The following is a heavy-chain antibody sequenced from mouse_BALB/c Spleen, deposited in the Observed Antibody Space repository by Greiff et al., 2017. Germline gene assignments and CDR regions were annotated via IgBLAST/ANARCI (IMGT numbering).Heavy chain of an antibody. V-gene: IGHV1-4*02. CDR3: ARSMDY. CDR2: INPSSGYT. Sequence: VQLQQSAAELARPGASVKMSCKASGYTFTSYTVHWVKQRPGQGLEWIGYINPSSGYTEYNQKFKDKTTLTADKSSSTAYMQLSSLTSEDSAVYYCARSMDYWGQGTSVTVSS. CDR1: GYTFTSYT. J-gene: IGHJ4*01.